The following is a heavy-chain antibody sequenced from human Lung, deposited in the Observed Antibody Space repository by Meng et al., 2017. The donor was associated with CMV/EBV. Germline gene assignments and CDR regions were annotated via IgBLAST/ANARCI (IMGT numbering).Heavy chain of an antibody. CDR1: GYTFTGYY. Sequence: SXXVSXXASGYTFTGYYLYWVRQAPGQGLEWMGWINPNNGGTNYAQRFQGRVTMTRDTSITTVYMELSRLTSDDTAVYYCARKTDTGGWNFHHWGQGTLLTVSS. J-gene: IGHJ1*01. D-gene: IGHD3-16*01. CDR3: ARKTDTGGWNFHH. CDR2: INPNNGGT. V-gene: IGHV1-2*02.